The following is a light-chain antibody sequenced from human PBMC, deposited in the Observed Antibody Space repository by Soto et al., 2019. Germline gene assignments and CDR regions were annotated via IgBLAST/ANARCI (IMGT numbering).Light chain of an antibody. CDR2: GAS. CDR3: QHYNNWPPWT. CDR1: QSVSSN. J-gene: IGKJ1*01. Sequence: EIVMTQSPATLAVSPWERATFSCMASQSVSSNLAWYQQKPGQAPRLLIYGASIRATGIPARFSGSGSGTEFTLTISTLQSEDFAIYYCQHYNNWPPWTFGQGTKVHIK. V-gene: IGKV3-15*01.